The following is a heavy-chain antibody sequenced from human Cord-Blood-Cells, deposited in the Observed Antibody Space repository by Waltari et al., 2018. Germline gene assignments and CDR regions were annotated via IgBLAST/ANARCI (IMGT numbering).Heavy chain of an antibody. Sequence: EVQLVESGGGLIQPGGSLRLSCAASGFTVSSNHMSWVRQAPGKGLEWVSVIYSGGSTYYVDSVKGRFTISRDNSKNTLYLQMNSLRAEDTAVYYCARGSNLEWLFFDYWGQGTLVTVSS. CDR2: IYSGGST. J-gene: IGHJ4*02. CDR3: ARGSNLEWLFFDY. CDR1: GFTVSSNH. V-gene: IGHV3-53*01. D-gene: IGHD3-3*01.